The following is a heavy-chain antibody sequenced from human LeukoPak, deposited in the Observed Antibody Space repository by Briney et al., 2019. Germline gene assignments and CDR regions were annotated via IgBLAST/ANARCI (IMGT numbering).Heavy chain of an antibody. Sequence: SETLSPTCAVYGGSFSGYYWSWIRQPPGKGLEWIGEINHSGSTNYNPPLKSRVTISVDTSKNQFSLKLSSVTAADTAVYYCARGLRVRQWGTRTRNYFDYWGQGTLVTVSS. J-gene: IGHJ4*02. CDR3: ARGLRVRQWGTRTRNYFDY. CDR2: INHSGST. CDR1: GGSFSGYY. D-gene: IGHD6-19*01. V-gene: IGHV4-34*01.